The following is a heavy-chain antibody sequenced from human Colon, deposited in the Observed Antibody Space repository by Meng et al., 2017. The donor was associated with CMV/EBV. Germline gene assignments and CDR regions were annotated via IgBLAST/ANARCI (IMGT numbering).Heavy chain of an antibody. CDR3: ARGRGGDYLTPSDY. V-gene: IGHV1-69*05. CDR1: GGTFNTFS. Sequence: ASGGTFNTFSVSWVRQAPGQGLEWMGGVNPLFGTAYKAQKFQGRVAMTTDESTSTAYMDLSSLTSEDTAIYYCARGRGGDYLTPSDYWGQGTLVTVSS. CDR2: VNPLFGTA. J-gene: IGHJ4*02. D-gene: IGHD4-17*01.